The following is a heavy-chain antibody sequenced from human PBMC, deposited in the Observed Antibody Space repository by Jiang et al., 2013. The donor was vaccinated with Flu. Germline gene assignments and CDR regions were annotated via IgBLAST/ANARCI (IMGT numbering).Heavy chain of an antibody. Sequence: VKKPGASVRFSCKASGYTFTAYAMHWVRQAPGQGLEWMGWINAGTGDTKYSQRFKGRVTITRDTSANTVYMELSSLRSEDTAVYYCAAALQYCTSTRCPXEDSWFRPWGQGTLVIVSS. CDR2: INAGTGDT. CDR1: GYTFTAYA. D-gene: IGHD2-2*01. CDR3: AAALQYCTSTRCPXEDSWFRP. J-gene: IGHJ5*02. V-gene: IGHV1-3*01.